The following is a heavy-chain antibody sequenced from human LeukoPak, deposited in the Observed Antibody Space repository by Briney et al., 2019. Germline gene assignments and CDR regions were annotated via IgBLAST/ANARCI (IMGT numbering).Heavy chain of an antibody. CDR2: INPNSGGT. V-gene: IGHV1-2*02. CDR3: ARANWNEYYFDY. J-gene: IGHJ4*02. CDR1: GYTFTGYY. D-gene: IGHD1-1*01. Sequence: ASVKVSCKASGYTFTGYYMHWVRQAPGQGLEWMGWINPNSGGTNYAQKFQGRVAMTRDTSISTAYMELSRLRSDDTAVYYCARANWNEYYFDYWGQGTLVTVSS.